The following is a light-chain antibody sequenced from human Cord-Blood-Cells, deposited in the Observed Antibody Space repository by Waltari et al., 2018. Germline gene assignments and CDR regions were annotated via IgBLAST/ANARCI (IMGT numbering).Light chain of an antibody. Sequence: DIVMTQSPDSLAVSLGERATINCKSSQSVLYSSNNKNYLAWYEQKPGQPPKLLMYWASTWESGVPERFGGSGSGTDFTLTISRLQAEDVEVYYCQQYDSTPYTFGQGTELEIK. CDR3: QQYDSTPYT. J-gene: IGKJ2*01. CDR2: WAS. V-gene: IGKV4-1*01. CDR1: QSVLYSSNNKNY.